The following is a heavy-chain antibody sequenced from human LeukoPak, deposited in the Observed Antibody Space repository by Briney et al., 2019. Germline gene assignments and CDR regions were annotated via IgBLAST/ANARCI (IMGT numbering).Heavy chain of an antibody. CDR2: TSSSDAGT. J-gene: IGHJ4*02. CDR3: AKAPVTSCRGAYCYPFDS. CDR1: GFTFSSYG. Sequence: QPGGSLRLSCAASGFTFSSYGIHWVRQAPGKGLEWVAATSSSDAGTYHADSVRGRFTISRDNSKNTLYLQMNSLRAEDAAVYFCAKAPVTSCRGAYCYPFDSWGQGTLVTVSS. D-gene: IGHD2-21*01. V-gene: IGHV3-23*01.